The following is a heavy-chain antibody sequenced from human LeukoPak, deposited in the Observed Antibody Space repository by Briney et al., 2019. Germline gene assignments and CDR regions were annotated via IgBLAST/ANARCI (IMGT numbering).Heavy chain of an antibody. V-gene: IGHV3-23*01. D-gene: IGHD1-26*01. J-gene: IGHJ4*02. CDR2: IDSSGGCI. CDR1: GFTFSNYA. CDR3: GKYSASGSRYFDY. Sequence: GGSLRLSCAASGFTFSNYAMTWVRQAPGKGLEWVAVIDSSGGCIYYADSVKGRFTIPRDNSKNTLYLQMNSLRAEDTAVFYCGKYSASGSRYFDYWGQGTLVTVSS.